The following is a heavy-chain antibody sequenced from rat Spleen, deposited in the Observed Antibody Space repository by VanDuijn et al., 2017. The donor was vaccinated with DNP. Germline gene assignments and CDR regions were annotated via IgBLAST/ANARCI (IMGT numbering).Heavy chain of an antibody. CDR1: GFTFSNYW. CDR2: INTDGSST. V-gene: IGHV5-58*01. J-gene: IGHJ2*01. D-gene: IGHD1-6*01. Sequence: EVQLVETGGGLVQPGRSLKLSCVASGFTFSNYWMYWIRQAPGKGLEWVSSINTDGSSTYYPDSVKGRFTISRDNAENTVYLQMDSLRSEDTATYYCARGADGFDYWGQGLMVTVSS. CDR3: ARGADGFDY.